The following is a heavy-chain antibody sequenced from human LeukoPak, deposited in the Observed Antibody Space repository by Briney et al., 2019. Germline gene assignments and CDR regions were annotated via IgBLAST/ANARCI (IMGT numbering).Heavy chain of an antibody. CDR1: GGSISSGSYY. Sequence: SETLSLTCTVSGGSISSGSYYWSWIRQPAGKGLEWIGRIYSSGSTNYNPSLKSRVTISLDTSKNQFSLKLSSVTAADTAVYYCARQRYSSSWYGNWFDPWGQGTLVTVSS. CDR2: IYSSGST. J-gene: IGHJ5*02. CDR3: ARQRYSSSWYGNWFDP. V-gene: IGHV4-61*02. D-gene: IGHD6-13*01.